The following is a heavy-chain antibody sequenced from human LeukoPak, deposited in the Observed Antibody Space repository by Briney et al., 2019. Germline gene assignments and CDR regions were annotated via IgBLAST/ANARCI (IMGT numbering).Heavy chain of an antibody. D-gene: IGHD1-7*01. J-gene: IGHJ6*03. Sequence: QPGGSLRLSCAASGFTFSSYGMNWVRQAPGKGLEWVSAISGSGGSTYYADSVKGRFTISRDNSKNTLYLQMNSLRAEDTAVYYCAKRRGLELLYYYYMDVWGRGTTVTVSS. V-gene: IGHV3-23*01. CDR2: ISGSGGST. CDR1: GFTFSSYG. CDR3: AKRRGLELLYYYYMDV.